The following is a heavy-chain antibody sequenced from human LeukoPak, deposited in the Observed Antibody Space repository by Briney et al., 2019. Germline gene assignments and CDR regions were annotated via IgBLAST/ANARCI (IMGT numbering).Heavy chain of an antibody. D-gene: IGHD5-12*01. V-gene: IGHV4-34*01. CDR3: ARGRVATTYYYYLDG. Sequence: SETLSLTCAVYGGSFSGYYWSWIRQPPGKGLEWIGEINHSGSTNYNPSLKSRVTISVDTSKNQFSLKLSSVTAADTAVYYCARGRVATTYYYYLDGWGKGTTVTVSS. J-gene: IGHJ6*03. CDR1: GGSFSGYY. CDR2: INHSGST.